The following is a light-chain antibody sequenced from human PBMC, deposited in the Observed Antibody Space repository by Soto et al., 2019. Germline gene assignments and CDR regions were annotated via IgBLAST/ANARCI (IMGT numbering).Light chain of an antibody. V-gene: IGKV3-11*01. CDR1: QSVIIY. J-gene: IGKJ5*01. Sequence: EIVLTPSPATLSFSPLEIATLSFSASQSVIIYLAWYQQKPGQAPRLLIYDASNRATGIPARFSGSGSGTDFTLTISSLEPEDFAVYYCQKRSNWPINFGQGTRLEIK. CDR2: DAS. CDR3: QKRSNWPIN.